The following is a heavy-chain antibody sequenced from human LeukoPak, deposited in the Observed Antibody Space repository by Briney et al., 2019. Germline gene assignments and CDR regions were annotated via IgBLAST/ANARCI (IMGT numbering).Heavy chain of an antibody. D-gene: IGHD2-2*01. V-gene: IGHV1-69*13. CDR2: IIPIFGTA. CDR1: GGTFSSYA. CDR3: ARDQCSSTSCQRYQQRDWFDP. Sequence: ASVKVSCKASGGTFSSYAISWVRQAPGQGLEWMGGIIPIFGTANYAQKFQGRVTITADESTSTAYMELSSLRSEDTAVYYCARDQCSSTSCQRYQQRDWFDPWGQGTLVTVSS. J-gene: IGHJ5*02.